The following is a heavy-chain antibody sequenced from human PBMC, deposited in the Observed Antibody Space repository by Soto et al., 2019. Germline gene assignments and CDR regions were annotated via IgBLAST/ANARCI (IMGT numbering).Heavy chain of an antibody. Sequence: LSLTCTVSGGSISSGDYYWSWIRQPPGKGLEWIGYMYYSGSTYYNPSLKSRVTISVDTSKNQLSLKLSSVTAADTAVYYCARDRGMGSVRGVMFYGMDVWGQGTTVTVSS. V-gene: IGHV4-30-4*01. CDR3: ARDRGMGSVRGVMFYGMDV. D-gene: IGHD3-10*01. CDR2: MYYSGST. J-gene: IGHJ6*02. CDR1: GGSISSGDYY.